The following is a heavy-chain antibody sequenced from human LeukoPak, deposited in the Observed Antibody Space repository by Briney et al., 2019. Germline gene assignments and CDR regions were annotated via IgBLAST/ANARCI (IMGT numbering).Heavy chain of an antibody. J-gene: IGHJ4*02. Sequence: ASVKVSCKASGYTFTSYYINWVRQATDQGLEWIVWMNPNSGNTGYAQKFQGRVTMTRNTSISTAYMELSSLRSEDTAVYYCARGYYYGSGSYNCWGQGTLVTVSS. V-gene: IGHV1-8*01. CDR1: GYTFTSYY. D-gene: IGHD3-10*01. CDR3: ARGYYYGSGSYNC. CDR2: MNPNSGNT.